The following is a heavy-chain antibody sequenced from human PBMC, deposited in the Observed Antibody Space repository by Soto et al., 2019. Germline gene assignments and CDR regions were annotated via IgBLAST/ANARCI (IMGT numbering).Heavy chain of an antibody. J-gene: IGHJ3*02. CDR2: ISSSGSTI. V-gene: IGHV3-48*03. Sequence: GGSLRLSCAASRFSFSSYEMNWVRQAPGKGLEWVSYISSSGSTIYDADSVKGRFTISRDNGKNSLYLQMNSLRAEDTGVYYCARDRHSSSQFDAFDIWGQGTMVTVSS. CDR1: RFSFSSYE. D-gene: IGHD6-13*01. CDR3: ARDRHSSSQFDAFDI.